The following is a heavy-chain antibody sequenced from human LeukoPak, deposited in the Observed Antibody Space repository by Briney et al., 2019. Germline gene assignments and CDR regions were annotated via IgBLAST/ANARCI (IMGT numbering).Heavy chain of an antibody. J-gene: IGHJ4*02. CDR2: INTDGSST. V-gene: IGHV3-74*01. Sequence: PGGSLRLSCAASGFTFSSYWMHWVRQAPGKGLVWVSRINTDGSSTSYADSVKGRFTISRDNAKNTLYLQMNSLRAEDTAVYYCARDLGHYSSISHGDYWGQGTLVTVSS. D-gene: IGHD6-13*01. CDR3: ARDLGHYSSISHGDY. CDR1: GFTFSSYW.